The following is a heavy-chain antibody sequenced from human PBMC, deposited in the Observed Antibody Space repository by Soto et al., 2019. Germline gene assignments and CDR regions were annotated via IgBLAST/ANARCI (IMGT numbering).Heavy chain of an antibody. CDR2: IYYSGST. V-gene: IGHV4-59*01. J-gene: IGHJ4*02. Sequence: SETLSLTCTVSGGSISSYYWSWIRQPPGKGLEWIGYIYYSGSTNYSPSIKSRVTISVDTSKNQFSLKMSSVTAADTAVYYCARLATRYYFDYWGQGTLVTVSS. CDR3: ARLATRYYFDY. CDR1: GGSISSYY. D-gene: IGHD1-1*01.